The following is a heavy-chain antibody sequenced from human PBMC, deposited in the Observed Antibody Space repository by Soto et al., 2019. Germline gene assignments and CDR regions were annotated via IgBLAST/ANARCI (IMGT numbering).Heavy chain of an antibody. D-gene: IGHD6-13*01. Sequence: SVKVSCKASGSTFSSYAISWVRQAPGQGLEWMGGIIPIFGTANYAQKFQGRVTITADESTSTAYMELSSLRSEDTAVYYCARDLVAAAGMGQRGNYYYYGMDVWGQGTTVTVSS. CDR2: IIPIFGTA. V-gene: IGHV1-69*13. CDR1: GSTFSSYA. CDR3: ARDLVAAAGMGQRGNYYYYGMDV. J-gene: IGHJ6*02.